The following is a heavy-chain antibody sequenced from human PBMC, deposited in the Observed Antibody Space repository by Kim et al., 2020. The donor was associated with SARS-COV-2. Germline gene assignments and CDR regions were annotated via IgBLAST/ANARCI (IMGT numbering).Heavy chain of an antibody. Sequence: GGSLRLSCAASGFTFSNAWMSWVRQAPGKGLEWVGRIKSKTDGGTTDYAAPVKGRFTISRDDSKNTLYLQMNSLKTEDTAVYYCTTLRPYYYDSSGSSTWGQGTLVTVSS. D-gene: IGHD3-22*01. CDR3: TTLRPYYYDSSGSST. CDR2: IKSKTDGGTT. V-gene: IGHV3-15*01. J-gene: IGHJ4*02. CDR1: GFTFSNAW.